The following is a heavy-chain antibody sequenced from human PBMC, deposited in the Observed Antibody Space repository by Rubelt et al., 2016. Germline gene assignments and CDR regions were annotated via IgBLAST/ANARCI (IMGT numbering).Heavy chain of an antibody. D-gene: IGHD3-22*01. Sequence: GLEWMGRIIPILGIANYAQKFQGRVTITADKSTSTAYMELSSLRSEDTAVYYCARARNYYDSSGPDYWGQGTLVTVSS. V-gene: IGHV1-69*04. CDR2: IIPILGIA. J-gene: IGHJ4*02. CDR3: ARARNYYDSSGPDY.